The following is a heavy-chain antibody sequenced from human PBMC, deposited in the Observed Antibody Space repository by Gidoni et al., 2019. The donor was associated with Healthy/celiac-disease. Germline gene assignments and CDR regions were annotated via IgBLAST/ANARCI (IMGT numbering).Heavy chain of an antibody. V-gene: IGHV2-5*01. CDR3: AHKEVEAYYYDAHFDY. CDR2: IYWNDDK. D-gene: IGHD3-22*01. Sequence: QITLMESGPTLVKSTLTLTLTCTFSGFSLSTSGVGVGWIRQPPGKALEWLALIYWNDDKRYSPSLKSRLTITKDTSKNQVVLTMTNMDPVDTATYYCAHKEVEAYYYDAHFDYWGQGTLVTVSS. J-gene: IGHJ4*02. CDR1: GFSLSTSGVG.